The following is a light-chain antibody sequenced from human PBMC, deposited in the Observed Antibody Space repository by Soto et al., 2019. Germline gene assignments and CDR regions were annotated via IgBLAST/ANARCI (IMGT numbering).Light chain of an antibody. CDR2: LTS. CDR1: QSVSSSS. V-gene: IGKV3-20*01. CDR3: QQYGTSPPYT. J-gene: IGKJ2*01. Sequence: EVVMTQSPGTLSLSPGDRATLSCRASQSVSSSSLAWYQQKPGQAPRLLIYLTSSRATGIPDRFSGSGSGTDFTLTISRLEPEDFAVYYCQQYGTSPPYTFGQGTKVEIK.